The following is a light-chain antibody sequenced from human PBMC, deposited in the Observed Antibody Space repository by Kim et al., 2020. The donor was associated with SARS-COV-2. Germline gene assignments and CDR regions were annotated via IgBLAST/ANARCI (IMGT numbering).Light chain of an antibody. J-gene: IGKJ2*01. Sequence: DIQMTQSPSTLSASVGARVTITCRASQSISSWLAWYKQKPGKAPRLLIYDASSLESGVPSRFSGSGFGTEFTLTISSLQTDDFATYFCQQYNSDPYTFGQGTKLEI. CDR1: QSISSW. V-gene: IGKV1-5*01. CDR2: DAS. CDR3: QQYNSDPYT.